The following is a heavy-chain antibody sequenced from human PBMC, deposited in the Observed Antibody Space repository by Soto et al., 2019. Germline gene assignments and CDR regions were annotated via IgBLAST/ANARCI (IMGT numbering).Heavy chain of an antibody. J-gene: IGHJ3*02. V-gene: IGHV1-69*13. Sequence: SVKVSCKASGGTFSSYAISWVRQAPGQGLEWMGGIIPIFGTANYAQKFQGRVTITADESTSTAYMELSSLRSEDTAVYYCASSWRGILWFGESEGAFDIGGQGTRVTVSS. CDR3: ASSWRGILWFGESEGAFDI. CDR2: IIPIFGTA. CDR1: GGTFSSYA. D-gene: IGHD3-10*01.